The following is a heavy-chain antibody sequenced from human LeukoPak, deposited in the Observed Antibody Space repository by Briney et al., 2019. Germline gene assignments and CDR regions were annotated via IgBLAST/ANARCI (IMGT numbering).Heavy chain of an antibody. J-gene: IGHJ4*02. CDR2: ISSSSSYI. CDR3: ARDRSGWSKFDY. CDR1: GFTFSSYS. V-gene: IGHV3-21*01. D-gene: IGHD6-19*01. Sequence: PGGSPRLSCAASGFTFSSYSMNWVRQAPGKGLEWVSSISSSSSYIYYADSVKGRFTISRDNAKNSLYLQMNSLRAEDTAVYYCARDRSGWSKFDYWGQGTLVTVSS.